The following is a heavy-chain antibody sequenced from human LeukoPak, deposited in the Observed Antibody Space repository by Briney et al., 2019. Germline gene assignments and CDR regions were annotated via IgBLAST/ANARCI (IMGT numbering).Heavy chain of an antibody. D-gene: IGHD4-23*01. V-gene: IGHV3-30*03. CDR3: ARDRGTVEGDY. Sequence: GTSLRLTCAASGFSFTSYNFHWVRQAPGKGLQWLGFISYDGNIKYEDSVKGRFTISRDNAKNSLYLQMNSLRAEDTAVYYCARDRGTVEGDYWGQGTLVTVSS. J-gene: IGHJ4*02. CDR2: ISYDGNIK. CDR1: GFSFTSYN.